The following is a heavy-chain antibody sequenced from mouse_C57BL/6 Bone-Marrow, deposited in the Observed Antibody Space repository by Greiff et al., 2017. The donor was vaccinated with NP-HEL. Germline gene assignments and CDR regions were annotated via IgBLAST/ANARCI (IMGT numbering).Heavy chain of an antibody. CDR2: ISYDGSN. J-gene: IGHJ2*01. CDR3: ARGGSSGYRY. Sequence: EVQVVESGPGLVKPSQSLSLTCSVTGYSITSGYYWNWIRQFPGNKLEWMGYISYDGSNNYNPSLKNRISITRDTSKNQFFLKLNSVTTEDTATYYCARGGSSGYRYWGQGTTLTVSS. CDR1: GYSITSGYY. D-gene: IGHD3-2*02. V-gene: IGHV3-6*01.